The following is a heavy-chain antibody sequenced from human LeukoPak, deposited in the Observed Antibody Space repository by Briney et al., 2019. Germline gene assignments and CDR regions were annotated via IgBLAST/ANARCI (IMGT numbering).Heavy chain of an antibody. Sequence: SETLSLTCAVYGGSFSGYYWSWIRQPPGKGLEWIGEINHSGSTNYNPSLKSRVTISVDTSKNQFSLKLSSVTAADTAVYYCARGLLDYYDSSGYYYVHWFDPWGQGTLVTVSS. CDR1: GGSFSGYY. D-gene: IGHD3-22*01. V-gene: IGHV4-34*01. J-gene: IGHJ5*02. CDR2: INHSGST. CDR3: ARGLLDYYDSSGYYYVHWFDP.